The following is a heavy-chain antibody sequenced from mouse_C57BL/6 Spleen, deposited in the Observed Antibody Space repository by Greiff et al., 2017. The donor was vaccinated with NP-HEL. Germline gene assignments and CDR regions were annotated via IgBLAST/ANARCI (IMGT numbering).Heavy chain of an antibody. D-gene: IGHD2-1*01. CDR3: ARRHYGNYPHY. CDR2: IDPSDSYT. J-gene: IGHJ2*01. Sequence: QVQLQQPGAELVRPGTSVKLSCKASGYTFTSYWMHWVKQRPGQGLEWIGVIDPSDSYTNYNQKFKGTATLTVDPSSSTAYMQLSSLTSEDSAVEYCARRHYGNYPHYWGQGTTLTVSS. V-gene: IGHV1-59*01. CDR1: GYTFTSYW.